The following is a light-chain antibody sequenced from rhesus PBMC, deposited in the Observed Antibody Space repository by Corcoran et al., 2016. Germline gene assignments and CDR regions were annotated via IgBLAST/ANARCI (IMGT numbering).Light chain of an antibody. CDR3: QHGFGTHLT. CDR2: AAS. CDR1: QGISNA. Sequence: DIQMSQSPSSLSASVGDKVTITCRASQGISNALAWYQQKPGKAPKLLIYAASSLESGVPSRISGSRTGTDFTITIGSMKPEDFAAYSYQHGFGTHLTYGGGTKVELK. J-gene: IGKJ4*01. V-gene: IGKV1-33*02.